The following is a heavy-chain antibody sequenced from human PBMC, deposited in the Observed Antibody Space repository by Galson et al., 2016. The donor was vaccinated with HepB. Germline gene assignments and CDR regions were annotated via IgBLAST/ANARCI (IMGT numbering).Heavy chain of an antibody. CDR1: GGTFSRYA. CDR2: IIPAFRMA. Sequence: SVKVSCKASGGTFSRYAINWVRQAPGQGLEWMGGIIPAFRMANYAQKFQGRVTITADESTSTAYMELRSLRSADSAVYYCARWAASATELRSGPFDYWGQGTLVTVSS. V-gene: IGHV1-69*13. D-gene: IGHD3-10*01. J-gene: IGHJ4*02. CDR3: ARWAASATELRSGPFDY.